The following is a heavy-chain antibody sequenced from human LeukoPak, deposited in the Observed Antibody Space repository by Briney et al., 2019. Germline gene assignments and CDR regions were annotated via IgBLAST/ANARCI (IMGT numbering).Heavy chain of an antibody. V-gene: IGHV3-23*01. CDR3: AKGYYGSGSYGWFDY. CDR1: RFTFSTYG. CDR2: ISGSGDRT. Sequence: GGSLRLSCAASRFTFSTYGMNWVRQTPGKGLEWVSTISGSGDRTYYADSVKGRFTISRDNSKNTLFLHMNSLRAEDTAVYSCAKGYYGSGSYGWFDYWGQGTLVTVSS. J-gene: IGHJ4*02. D-gene: IGHD3-10*01.